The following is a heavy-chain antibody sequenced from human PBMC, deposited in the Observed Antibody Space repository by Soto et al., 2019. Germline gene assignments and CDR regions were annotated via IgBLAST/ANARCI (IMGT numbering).Heavy chain of an antibody. V-gene: IGHV1-69*01. CDR3: ATTGASSGWYGGAFDI. Sequence: QVQLVQSGAEVKKPGSSVKVSCKASGGTFSSYAISWVRQAPGQGLEWMGGIIPIFGTANYAQKFQGRVTITADEFTRTAYMELSSLRSEDTAVYYCATTGASSGWYGGAFDIWGQGTMVTVSS. CDR1: GGTFSSYA. D-gene: IGHD6-19*01. J-gene: IGHJ3*02. CDR2: IIPIFGTA.